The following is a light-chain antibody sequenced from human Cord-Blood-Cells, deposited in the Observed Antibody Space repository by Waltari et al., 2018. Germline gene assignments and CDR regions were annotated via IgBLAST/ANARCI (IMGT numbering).Light chain of an antibody. V-gene: IGLV2-14*01. Sequence: QSALTHPASVSGSPGQSITISCTGTSSDAGGYNYVSWYQQHPGKAPKLMIYDVSTRPSGVSNRFSGSKSGNTASLTISGLQAEDEADYYCSSYTSSSTLVVFGGGTKLTVL. CDR3: SSYTSSSTLVV. J-gene: IGLJ2*01. CDR2: DVS. CDR1: SSDAGGYNY.